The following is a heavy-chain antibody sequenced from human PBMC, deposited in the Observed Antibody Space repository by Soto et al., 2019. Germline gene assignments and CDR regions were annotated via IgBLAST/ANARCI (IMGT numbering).Heavy chain of an antibody. CDR3: ARDFSWFGELIASDY. V-gene: IGHV1-3*01. Sequence: QVQLVQSGAEVKKPGDSVKVSCKASGYTFTSYAMHWVRQAPGQRLEWMGWINAGNGNTKYSQKFQGRVTITRDTSASTAYMELSSLRSEDTAVYYCARDFSWFGELIASDYWGQGTLVTVSS. J-gene: IGHJ4*02. CDR2: INAGNGNT. D-gene: IGHD3-10*01. CDR1: GYTFTSYA.